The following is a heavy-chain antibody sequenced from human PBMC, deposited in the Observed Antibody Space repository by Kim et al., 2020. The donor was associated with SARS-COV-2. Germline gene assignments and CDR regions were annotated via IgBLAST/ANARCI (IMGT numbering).Heavy chain of an antibody. V-gene: IGHV1-69*13. D-gene: IGHD3-3*01. CDR2: IIPIFCTA. CDR3: ASNLSTPVFFP. J-gene: IGHJ5*02. Sequence: PSVKVSCKASGGTFSSYAISWVRQAPGQGLDWMCGIIPIFCTANFAQKFHGRFTITADESTSTPYMDLSILTSVDTPVYSFASNLSTPVFFPLCHVSLVT. CDR1: GGTFSSYA.